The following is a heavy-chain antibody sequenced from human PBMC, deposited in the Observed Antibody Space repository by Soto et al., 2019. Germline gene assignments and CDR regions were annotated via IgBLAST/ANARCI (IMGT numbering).Heavy chain of an antibody. CDR3: ARDLSHIGNKDGNWFDP. D-gene: IGHD2-21*01. CDR1: GGSISSGGYY. CDR2: IYYSGST. Sequence: SETLSLTCTVSGGSISSGGYYWSWIRQHPGKGLEWIGYIYYSGSTYYNPSLKSRVTISVDTSKNQFSLKLSSVTAADTAVYYCARDLSHIGNKDGNWFDPWGQGTLVTVSS. J-gene: IGHJ5*02. V-gene: IGHV4-31*03.